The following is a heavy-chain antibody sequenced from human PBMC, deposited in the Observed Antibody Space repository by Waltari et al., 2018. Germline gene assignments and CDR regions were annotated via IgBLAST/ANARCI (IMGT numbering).Heavy chain of an antibody. D-gene: IGHD5-18*01. CDR2: IYYSGST. Sequence: QVQLQESGPGLVKPSETLSLTYTVSGGSISRSYWRWIRQPPGKGLEWIGYIYYSGSTNYNPSLKSRVTISVDAPKNQFSLKLSSVTAADTAVYYCARQEDSYGHGLDYWGQGTLVTVSS. CDR1: GGSISRSY. J-gene: IGHJ4*02. V-gene: IGHV4-59*08. CDR3: ARQEDSYGHGLDY.